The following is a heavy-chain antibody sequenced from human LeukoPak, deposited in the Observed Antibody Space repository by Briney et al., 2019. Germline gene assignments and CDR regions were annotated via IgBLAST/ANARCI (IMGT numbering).Heavy chain of an antibody. CDR1: GFTFSSYS. CDR2: ISSSSSYI. D-gene: IGHD2-2*01. CDR3: ARDRGPAAPRTLCDY. J-gene: IGHJ4*02. Sequence: GGSLRLSCAASGFTFSSYSMNWVRQAPGKGLEWVSSISSSSSYIYYADSVKGRFIISRDNAKNSLYLQMNSLRAEDTAVYYCARDRGPAAPRTLCDYWGQGTMVTVSS. V-gene: IGHV3-21*01.